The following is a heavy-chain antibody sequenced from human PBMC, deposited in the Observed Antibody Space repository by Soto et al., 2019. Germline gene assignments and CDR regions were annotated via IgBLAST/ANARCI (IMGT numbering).Heavy chain of an antibody. Sequence: QVQLVESGGGVVQPGGSLRLSCTTSGFTFNTYGMHWVRQAPGKGLEWVAIIWYDGSNKYYADSVKGRFTISRDNSKNTLYLQMNRLRAEDTALYHCARGDCTGAYCYSWPFNYGVDVWGQGATVTVSS. V-gene: IGHV3-33*08. CDR1: GFTFNTYG. D-gene: IGHD2-15*01. CDR2: IWYDGSNK. CDR3: ARGDCTGAYCYSWPFNYGVDV. J-gene: IGHJ6*02.